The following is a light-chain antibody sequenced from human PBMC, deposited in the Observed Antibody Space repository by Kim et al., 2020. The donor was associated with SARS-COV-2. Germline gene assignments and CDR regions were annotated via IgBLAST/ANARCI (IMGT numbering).Light chain of an antibody. CDR2: GKS. CDR1: SLRSYY. Sequence: GYTVRIKSQGDSLRSYYEIWNLQKPEKAPVLDIHGKSNRPSGIPDRLSGSSSGNTASLTITGAQAEDETDYNCNSRDRSGNHLVFGGGTQLTVL. CDR3: NSRDRSGNHLV. V-gene: IGLV3-19*01. J-gene: IGLJ2*01.